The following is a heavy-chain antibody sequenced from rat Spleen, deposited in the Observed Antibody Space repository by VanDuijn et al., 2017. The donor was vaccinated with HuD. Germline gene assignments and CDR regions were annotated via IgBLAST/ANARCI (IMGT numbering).Heavy chain of an antibody. J-gene: IGHJ3*01. D-gene: IGHD1-4*01. CDR3: ARAGGHPNWFAY. CDR2: ISYDGSSL. Sequence: EVQLVESGGGLVQPGRSLKLSCAASGFIFSDYYMAWVRQAPTKGLEWVATISYDGSSLYYRDSVMGRFTISRDNAKSSLYLQMDSLRSEDTATYYCARAGGHPNWFAYWGQGTLVTVSS. CDR1: GFIFSDYY. V-gene: IGHV5-29*01.